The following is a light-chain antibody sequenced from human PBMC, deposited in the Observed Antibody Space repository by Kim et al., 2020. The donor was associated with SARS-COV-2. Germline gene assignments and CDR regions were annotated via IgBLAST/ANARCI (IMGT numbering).Light chain of an antibody. CDR3: QQYNSYSRMYT. J-gene: IGKJ2*01. V-gene: IGKV1-5*03. Sequence: SVGDRVTIPCRASQSISSWLAWYQQKPGKAPKLLIYKASSLESGVPSRFSGSGSGTEFTLTISSLQPDDFATYYCQQYNSYSRMYTFGQGTKLEI. CDR1: QSISSW. CDR2: KAS.